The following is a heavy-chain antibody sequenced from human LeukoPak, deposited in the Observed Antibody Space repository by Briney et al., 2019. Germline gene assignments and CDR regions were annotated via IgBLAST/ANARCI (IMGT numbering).Heavy chain of an antibody. D-gene: IGHD6-13*01. CDR2: INHSGST. Sequence: PSETLSLTCAVYGGSFSGYYWSWIRRPPGKGLEWIGEINHSGSTNYNPSPKSRVTISVDTSKNQFSLKLSSVTAADTAVYYCARGLSAAPPGRYWGQGTLVTVSS. V-gene: IGHV4-34*01. CDR1: GGSFSGYY. J-gene: IGHJ4*02. CDR3: ARGLSAAPPGRY.